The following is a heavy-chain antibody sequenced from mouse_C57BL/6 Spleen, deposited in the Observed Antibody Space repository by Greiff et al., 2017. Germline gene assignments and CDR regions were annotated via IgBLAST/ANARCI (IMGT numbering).Heavy chain of an antibody. D-gene: IGHD1-1*01. J-gene: IGHJ4*01. V-gene: IGHV14-3*01. CDR1: GFNIKNTY. Sequence: EVMLVESVAELVRPGASVKLSCTASGFNIKNTYMHWVKQRPEQGLEWIGRIDPANGNTKYAPKFQGKATITADTSSNTAYLQLSSLTSEDTAIYYCARGTTVVAPYAMDYWGQGTSVTVSS. CDR2: IDPANGNT. CDR3: ARGTTVVAPYAMDY.